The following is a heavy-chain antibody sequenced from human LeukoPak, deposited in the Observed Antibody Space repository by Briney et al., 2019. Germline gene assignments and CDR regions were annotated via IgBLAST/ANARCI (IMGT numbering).Heavy chain of an antibody. Sequence: PGRSLRLSCAASGFTFSYYTTHRVRQAPGKGLEWVAVISYDGSNEYYADSVKGRFTISRDNSKNTLYLQMNSLRVEDTAVYYCARVLNYYDSSGYYFSYWGQGTLVTVSS. D-gene: IGHD3-22*01. CDR1: GFTFSYYT. CDR3: ARVLNYYDSSGYYFSY. J-gene: IGHJ4*02. CDR2: ISYDGSNE. V-gene: IGHV3-30-3*01.